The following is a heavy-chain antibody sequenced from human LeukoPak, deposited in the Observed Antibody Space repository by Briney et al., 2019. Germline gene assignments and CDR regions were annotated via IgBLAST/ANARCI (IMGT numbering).Heavy chain of an antibody. D-gene: IGHD6-13*01. CDR2: ISSTGST. J-gene: IGHJ6*03. Sequence: SQTLSLTCTVSSGSMNSGLYYCTWLRQPAGKGLQSIGRISSTGSTTYNPSLKSRGTISLDTSKNYFSLKVTSVTAADTAVYYCARETQEVYTSSWGLYDSYYYMDAWGNGTTVTVSS. V-gene: IGHV4-61*02. CDR1: SGSMNSGLYY. CDR3: ARETQEVYTSSWGLYDSYYYMDA.